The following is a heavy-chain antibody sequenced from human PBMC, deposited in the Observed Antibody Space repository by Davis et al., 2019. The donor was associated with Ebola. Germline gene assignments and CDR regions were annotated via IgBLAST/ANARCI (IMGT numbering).Heavy chain of an antibody. CDR3: AKSGPGTGYYFDC. CDR2: ISGNGDRT. D-gene: IGHD1-1*01. J-gene: IGHJ4*02. V-gene: IGHV3-23*01. Sequence: GGSLRLSCTTSGFTFSTYALSWVRQAPGKGLEWVASISGNGDRTFYADSVKGRFTISRDNAKNSVYLQLNSLRAEDTAVYYCAKSGPGTGYYFDCWGQGALVTVSS. CDR1: GFTFSTYA.